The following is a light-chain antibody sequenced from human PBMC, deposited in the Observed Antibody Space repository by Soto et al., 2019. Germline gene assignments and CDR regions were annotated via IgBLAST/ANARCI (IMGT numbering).Light chain of an antibody. CDR1: NSDVGTYNY. CDR3: CSYAGSYSFRVL. CDR2: DVT. Sequence: QSALTQPRSVSGSPGQSVTISCTGTNSDVGTYNYVSWYQQHPGKAPKLIIYDVTKRPSGVPDRFSGSKSGNTASLIISGLQAADEAEYYCCCCSYAGSYSFRVLFGGGTQLTV. V-gene: IGLV2-11*01. J-gene: IGLJ2*01.